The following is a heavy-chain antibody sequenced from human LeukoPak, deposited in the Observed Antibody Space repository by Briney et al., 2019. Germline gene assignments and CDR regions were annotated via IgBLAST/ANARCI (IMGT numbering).Heavy chain of an antibody. CDR2: INPNSGGT. J-gene: IGHJ4*02. Sequence: ASVKVSCKASGYTFTGYYIHWVRQAPGHGLEWMGWINPNSGGTNYAQKFQGRVTMTRDTSITTAYMEMSRLRSDDTALYYCARSPHILTGENFDYWGQGTLVTVSS. V-gene: IGHV1-2*02. CDR1: GYTFTGYY. CDR3: ARSPHILTGENFDY. D-gene: IGHD3-9*01.